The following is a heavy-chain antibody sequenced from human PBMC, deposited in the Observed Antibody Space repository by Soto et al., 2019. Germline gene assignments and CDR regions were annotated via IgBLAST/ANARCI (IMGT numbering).Heavy chain of an antibody. V-gene: IGHV1-18*01. CDR1: GYTFTSYG. CDR3: ERDVMLYGEYLYVDY. D-gene: IGHD4-17*01. Sequence: ASVKVSCKASGYTFTSYGISWVRQAPGQGLEWMGWISAYNGNTNYAQKLQGRVTMTTDTSTSTAYMELRSLRSDDTAVYYCERDVMLYGEYLYVDYWGQGTLVTVYS. J-gene: IGHJ4*02. CDR2: ISAYNGNT.